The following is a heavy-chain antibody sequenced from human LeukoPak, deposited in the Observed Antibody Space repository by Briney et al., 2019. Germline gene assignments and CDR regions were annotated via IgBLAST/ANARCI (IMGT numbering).Heavy chain of an antibody. J-gene: IGHJ4*02. D-gene: IGHD4-23*01. Sequence: ASVKVSCKASGYTFRSYDINWVRQATGQGLEWMGWMNPNSGNTGYAQKFQGRVTMTRDTSISTAYIELSSLRSEDTAVYYCARGGPHDYGGNSVEWGQGTLVTVSS. V-gene: IGHV1-8*01. CDR2: MNPNSGNT. CDR1: GYTFRSYD. CDR3: ARGGPHDYGGNSVE.